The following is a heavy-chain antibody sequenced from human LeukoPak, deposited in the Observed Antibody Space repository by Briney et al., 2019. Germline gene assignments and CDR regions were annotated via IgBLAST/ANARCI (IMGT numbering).Heavy chain of an antibody. CDR2: IYYSGST. Sequence: PSETLSLTCTVSGGSISSGDYYWGWIRQPPGKGLEWIGSIYYSGSTYYNPSLKSRVTISVDTSKNQFSLKLSSVTAADTAVYYCARHVVRTFSVAGKSWFDPWGQGTLVTVSS. CDR3: ARHVVRTFSVAGKSWFDP. D-gene: IGHD6-19*01. V-gene: IGHV4-39*01. J-gene: IGHJ5*02. CDR1: GGSISSGDYY.